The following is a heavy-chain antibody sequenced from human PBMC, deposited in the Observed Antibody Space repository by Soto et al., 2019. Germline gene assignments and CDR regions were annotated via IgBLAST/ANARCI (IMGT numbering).Heavy chain of an antibody. CDR1: GYTFTSYA. Sequence: ASVKVSCKASGYTFTSYAMHWVRQAPGQRLEWMGWINAGNGNTKYSQKFQGRVTITRDTSASTAYMELSSLRSEDTAVYYCAQGGHYYGSGSYYYYYYGIVFWGQGTTVTVSS. CDR3: AQGGHYYGSGSYYYYYYGIVF. V-gene: IGHV1-3*01. J-gene: IGHJ6*02. CDR2: INAGNGNT. D-gene: IGHD3-10*01.